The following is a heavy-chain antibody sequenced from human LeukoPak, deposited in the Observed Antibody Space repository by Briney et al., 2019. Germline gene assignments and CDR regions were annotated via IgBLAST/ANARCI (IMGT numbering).Heavy chain of an antibody. CDR3: VGRGASSSWYQVVDY. D-gene: IGHD6-13*01. V-gene: IGHV4-39*01. CDR2: IYYSGST. J-gene: IGHJ4*02. CDR1: GGSISSSSYY. Sequence: SETLSLTCTVSGGSISSSSYYWGWIRQPPGKGLEWIGSIYYSGSTYYNPSLKSRVTISVDTSKNQFSLKLSPVTAADTAVYYCVGRGASSSWYQVVDYWGQGTLVTVSS.